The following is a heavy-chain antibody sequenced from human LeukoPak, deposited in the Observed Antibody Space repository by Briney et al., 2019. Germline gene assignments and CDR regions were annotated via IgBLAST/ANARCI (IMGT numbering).Heavy chain of an antibody. D-gene: IGHD6-19*01. J-gene: IGHJ4*02. V-gene: IGHV4-61*09. Sequence: SETLSLTCTVSGGSISSGSYYWNWIRQPTGKGLEWLGHIFTRGATNYNASVASRLTISLDTAKSQCSLLLSAATAADTAMYFCARSSLAVYFDYWGQGILVTAPS. CDR3: ARSSLAVYFDY. CDR2: IFTRGAT. CDR1: GGSISSGSYY.